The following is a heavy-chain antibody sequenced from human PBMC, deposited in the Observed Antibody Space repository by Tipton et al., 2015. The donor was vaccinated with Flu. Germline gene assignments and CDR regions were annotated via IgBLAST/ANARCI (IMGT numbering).Heavy chain of an antibody. V-gene: IGHV4-39*01. CDR3: AGCDCSSGSCNMDY. CDR1: GGSITRDYYF. Sequence: TLSLTCTVSGGSITRDYYFWGWIRQPPGKGLEYIGNFYYRGNTYYNPSLKSRVTISVDTSRNQFSLKLTSVTAADTAVYFCAGCDCSSGSCNMDYWGQGTLVTVSS. J-gene: IGHJ4*02. D-gene: IGHD2-2*02. CDR2: FYYRGNT.